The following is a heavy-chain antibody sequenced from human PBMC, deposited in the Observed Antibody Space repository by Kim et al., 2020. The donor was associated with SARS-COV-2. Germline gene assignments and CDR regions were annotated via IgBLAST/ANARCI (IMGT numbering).Heavy chain of an antibody. V-gene: IGHV1-69*13. J-gene: IGHJ4*02. CDR2: TIPLFGTP. CDR3: ARDYVSSYIAVAGTWDYYFDS. CDR1: GDTSKKYG. D-gene: IGHD6-19*01. Sequence: SVKVSCKTSGDTSKKYGITWVRQAPGQGLEWVGGTIPLFGTPSYAQKFQDRVTITADESTRTAYMELSNLTPEDTAVYYCARDYVSSYIAVAGTWDYYFDSWGQGTLVTVSS.